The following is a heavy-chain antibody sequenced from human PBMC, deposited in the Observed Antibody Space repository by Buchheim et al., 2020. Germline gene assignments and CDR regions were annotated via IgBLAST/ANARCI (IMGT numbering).Heavy chain of an antibody. CDR3: VRPANWNYALHFDY. CDR1: GGSISSSSYY. Sequence: QLHLQESGPGLVKPSETLSLTCTASGGSISSSSYYWGWIRQPPGKGLEWIGSIYYTGSTYYNPSLKSRLTISVDTSRNQFSLKLTSVTAADTAVYFCVRPANWNYALHFDYWGQGTL. J-gene: IGHJ4*02. D-gene: IGHD1-7*01. CDR2: IYYTGST. V-gene: IGHV4-39*01.